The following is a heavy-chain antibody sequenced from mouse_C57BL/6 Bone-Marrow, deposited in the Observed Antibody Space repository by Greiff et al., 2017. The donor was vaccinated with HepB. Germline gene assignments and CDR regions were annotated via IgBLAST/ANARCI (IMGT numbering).Heavy chain of an antibody. J-gene: IGHJ3*01. CDR2: SRNKANDYTT. CDR3: ARDESYYGNYVRFAY. V-gene: IGHV7-1*01. CDR1: GFTFSDFY. D-gene: IGHD2-1*01. Sequence: EVKLMESGGGLVQSGRSLRLSCATSGFTFSDFYMEWVRQAPGKGLEWIAASRNKANDYTTEYSASVKGRFIVSRYTSQSILYLQMNALMAEDTAIYYCARDESYYGNYVRFAYWGQGTLVTVSA.